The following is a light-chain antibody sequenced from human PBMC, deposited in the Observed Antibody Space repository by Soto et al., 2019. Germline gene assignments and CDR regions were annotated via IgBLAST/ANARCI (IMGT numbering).Light chain of an antibody. V-gene: IGKV3-11*01. J-gene: IGKJ5*01. Sequence: ETVLTQSPVTLSLSPGETATLSCRASQNVDIYLAWYQQKPGQAPRLLIYDASNRATGIPARFSGSGSGTDFTLTISSLEPEDFAVYYCQQRKYWPPLTFGQGTRLE. CDR1: QNVDIY. CDR2: DAS. CDR3: QQRKYWPPLT.